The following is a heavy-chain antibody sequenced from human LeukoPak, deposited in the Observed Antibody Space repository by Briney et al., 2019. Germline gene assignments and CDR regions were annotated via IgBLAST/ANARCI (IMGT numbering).Heavy chain of an antibody. Sequence: GASVKVSCKASGYTFTCYDINWVRQATGQGLEWMGWMNPNSGNTGYAQKFQGRVTMTRNTSISTAYMELSSLRSEDTAVYYCARGHWGSHSLGMATIWDRGAFEIWGQGTMVTVSS. J-gene: IGHJ3*02. CDR1: GYTFTCYD. V-gene: IGHV1-8*01. CDR3: ARGHWGSHSLGMATIWDRGAFEI. D-gene: IGHD5-24*01. CDR2: MNPNSGNT.